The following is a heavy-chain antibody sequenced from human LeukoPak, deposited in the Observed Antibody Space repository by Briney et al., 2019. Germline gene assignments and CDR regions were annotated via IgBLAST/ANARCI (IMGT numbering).Heavy chain of an antibody. CDR1: GFTFSSCA. J-gene: IGHJ5*02. Sequence: PGGSLRLSCAASGFTFSSCAMSWVRQAPGKGLEWVSAISGSGGSTYYADSVKGRFTISRDNSKNTLYLQMNSLRAEDTAVYYCAKYSSGWWSTEWFDPWGQGTLVTVSS. V-gene: IGHV3-23*01. CDR2: ISGSGGST. CDR3: AKYSSGWWSTEWFDP. D-gene: IGHD6-19*01.